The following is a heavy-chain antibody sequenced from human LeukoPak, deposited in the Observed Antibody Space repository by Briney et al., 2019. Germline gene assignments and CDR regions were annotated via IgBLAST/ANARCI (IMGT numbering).Heavy chain of an antibody. CDR2: INHSGSS. J-gene: IGHJ3*02. Sequence: SETLSLTCAISGGSFSGYYWSWICQPPGKGLEWIGEINHSGSSNYNPSLKSRITISVDTSKNQFSLRLSSMTAADTAVYYCARVGVDSSGYYYVNAFDIWGQGTMVTVSS. CDR1: GGSFSGYY. CDR3: ARVGVDSSGYYYVNAFDI. V-gene: IGHV4-34*01. D-gene: IGHD3-22*01.